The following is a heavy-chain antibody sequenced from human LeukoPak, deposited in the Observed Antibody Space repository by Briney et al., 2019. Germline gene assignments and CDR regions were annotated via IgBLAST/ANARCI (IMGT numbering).Heavy chain of an antibody. V-gene: IGHV1-18*01. Sequence: ASVKVSCEASGYTFITYGISWVRQAPGQGLEWMGWISAYNANTNYAQKFQGRVTMTTDTSTSTAYMELRSLRSGDTAIYYCARRVSGSWYFIDHWGQGTLVTVSS. J-gene: IGHJ4*02. CDR1: GYTFITYG. CDR2: ISAYNANT. CDR3: ARRVSGSWYFIDH. D-gene: IGHD6-13*01.